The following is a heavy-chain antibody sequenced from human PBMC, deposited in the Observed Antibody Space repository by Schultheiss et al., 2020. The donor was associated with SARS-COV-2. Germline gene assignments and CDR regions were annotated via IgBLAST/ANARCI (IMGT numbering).Heavy chain of an antibody. D-gene: IGHD5-24*01. CDR1: GFTVSSNY. CDR3: AVRRDGYNYFDY. J-gene: IGHJ4*02. Sequence: GGSLRLSCAASGFTVSSNYMSWVRQAPGKGLEWVSVIYSGGSTYYADSVKGRFTISRDNAKNSLYLQMNSLRAEDTAVYYCAVRRDGYNYFDYWGQGTLVTVSS. V-gene: IGHV3-53*01. CDR2: IYSGGST.